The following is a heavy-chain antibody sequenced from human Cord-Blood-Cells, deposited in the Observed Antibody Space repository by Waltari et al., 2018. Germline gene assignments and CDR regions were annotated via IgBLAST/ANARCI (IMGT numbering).Heavy chain of an antibody. Sequence: EVQLVESGGGLVQPGGSLRLSCAASGFTFSSYWMSWVRQAPGKGMEWGANIKQDGSEKYSVDSVKARFTISRDNAKNSLYLQMNSLRAEDTAVYYCARDRVGADAFDIWGQGTMVTVSS. V-gene: IGHV3-7*01. CDR2: IKQDGSEK. CDR3: ARDRVGADAFDI. J-gene: IGHJ3*02. CDR1: GFTFSSYW. D-gene: IGHD1-26*01.